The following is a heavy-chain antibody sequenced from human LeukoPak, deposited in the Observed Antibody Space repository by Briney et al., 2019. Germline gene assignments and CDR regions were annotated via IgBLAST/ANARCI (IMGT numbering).Heavy chain of an antibody. CDR3: ARSRPEFFDY. V-gene: IGHV4-59*12. CDR1: GDFFTTYY. D-gene: IGHD3-10*01. J-gene: IGHJ4*02. CDR2: IFSNGNT. Sequence: PSEILSLTCTVSGDFFTTYYWTWIRQPPGQGLEWVGFIFSNGNTKYNPSLKSRVAISIDTSKSEFSLRMNSVTAADTAVYYCARSRPEFFDYWGQGILVTVSS.